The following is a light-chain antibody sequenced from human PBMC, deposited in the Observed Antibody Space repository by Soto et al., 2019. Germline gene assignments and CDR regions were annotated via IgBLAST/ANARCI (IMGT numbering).Light chain of an antibody. J-gene: IGLJ1*01. CDR2: KDS. CDR1: ALPKQY. CDR3: QSADSSGTYV. Sequence: YELTQPPSVSVSPGQTARITCSGDALPKQYAYWYQQKPGQAPVLVIYKDSERPSGIPERFSGSSSGTTVTLTISGVQAEDEADYYCQSADSSGTYVFGTGTKVTVL. V-gene: IGLV3-25*03.